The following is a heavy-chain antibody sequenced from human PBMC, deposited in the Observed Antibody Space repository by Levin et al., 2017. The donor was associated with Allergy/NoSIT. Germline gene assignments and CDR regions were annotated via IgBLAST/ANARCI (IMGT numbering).Heavy chain of an antibody. CDR1: GYTFTGYY. J-gene: IGHJ3*02. D-gene: IGHD6-19*01. CDR3: ARDLTRIAVAGHDAFDS. V-gene: IGHV1-2*06. CDR2: INPNSGGT. Sequence: GESLKISCKASGYTFTGYYMHWVRQAPGQGLEWMGRINPNSGGTNYAQKFQGRVTMTRDTSISTAYMELSRLRSDDTAVYYCARDLTRIAVAGHDAFDSWGQGTMVTVSS.